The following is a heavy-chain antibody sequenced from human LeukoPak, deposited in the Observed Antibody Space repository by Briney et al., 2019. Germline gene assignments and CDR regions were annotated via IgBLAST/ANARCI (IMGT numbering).Heavy chain of an antibody. CDR2: IYYSGST. CDR3: ARGWEPVGYYYMDV. V-gene: IGHV4-59*01. D-gene: IGHD1-26*01. CDR1: GGSISSYY. Sequence: PSETLSFTCTVSGGSISSYYWSWIRQPPGKGLEWIGYIYYSGSTNYNPSLKSRVTISVDTSKNQFSLKLSSVTAADTAVYYCARGWEPVGYYYMDVWGKGTTVTVSS. J-gene: IGHJ6*03.